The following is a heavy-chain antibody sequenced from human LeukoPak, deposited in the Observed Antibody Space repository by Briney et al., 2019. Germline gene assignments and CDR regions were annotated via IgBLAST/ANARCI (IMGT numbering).Heavy chain of an antibody. V-gene: IGHV3-74*01. CDR3: ARGVAARPGYFDY. D-gene: IGHD6-6*01. CDR1: GFTFSSYW. Sequence: GGSLRLSCAASGFTFSSYWMHWVRQAPGKGLVWVSRINSDGSSTSYADSVKGRFTISRDSAKNTLYLQMNSLRAEDTAVYYCARGVAARPGYFDYWGQGTLVTVSS. J-gene: IGHJ4*02. CDR2: INSDGSST.